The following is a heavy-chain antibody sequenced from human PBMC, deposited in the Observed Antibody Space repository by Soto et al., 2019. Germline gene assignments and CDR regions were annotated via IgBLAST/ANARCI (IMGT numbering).Heavy chain of an antibody. V-gene: IGHV3-23*01. D-gene: IGHD1-26*01. J-gene: IGHJ4*02. Sequence: RLCCTASGFTFSNYAMSWVRQAAGKGLEWVSAITRTDSTYYADSVKGRFTISRDNSRNMLYLQMNSLGAEDAALYYCAKALVGEVDATDYWGQGTPVTVSS. CDR3: AKALVGEVDATDY. CDR1: GFTFSNYA. CDR2: ITRTDST.